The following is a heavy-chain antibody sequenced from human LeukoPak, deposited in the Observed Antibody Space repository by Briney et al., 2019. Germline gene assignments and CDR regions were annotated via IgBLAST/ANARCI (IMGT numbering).Heavy chain of an antibody. J-gene: IGHJ5*02. CDR1: GFTVSDNY. D-gene: IGHD6-13*01. CDR2: MYSGGDT. CDR3: ARDAPQVPAAGVLAS. Sequence: GGSLRLSCAASGFTVSDNYMSWVRQAPGKGLEWVSAMYSGGDTYYSDSVKGGFTFSRDISKNTLYLQMNGLRTEDTAMYYCARDAPQVPAAGVLASWGQGALVTVSS. V-gene: IGHV3-53*01.